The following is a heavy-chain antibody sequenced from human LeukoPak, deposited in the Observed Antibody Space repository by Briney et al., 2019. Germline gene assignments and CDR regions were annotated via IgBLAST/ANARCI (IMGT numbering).Heavy chain of an antibody. CDR2: IYYSGST. J-gene: IGHJ5*02. CDR1: GGSISSGDYY. D-gene: IGHD3-10*01. Sequence: PSETLSLTCTVSGGSISSGDYYWSWIRQPPGKGLEWIGYIYYSGSTYYNPSLKSRVTISLDTSKNHFSLELSSVTAADTAVYYCARVSAGYGSGTYPYNWFDPWGQGTLVTVST. V-gene: IGHV4-30-4*01. CDR3: ARVSAGYGSGTYPYNWFDP.